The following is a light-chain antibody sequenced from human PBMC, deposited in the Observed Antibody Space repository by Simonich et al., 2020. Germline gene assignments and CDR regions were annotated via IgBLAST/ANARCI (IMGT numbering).Light chain of an antibody. CDR3: QQRSNWLT. CDR2: DAS. CDR1: QSVSSY. V-gene: IGKV3-11*01. J-gene: IGKJ4*01. Sequence: ELVLTQSPATLSLSPGERATLSCRASQSVSSYLAWYQQKPGQAPRLLLYDASTRATGIPARFSGSGSGTDFTLTISSLEPEDFAVYYCQQRSNWLTFGGGTKVEIK.